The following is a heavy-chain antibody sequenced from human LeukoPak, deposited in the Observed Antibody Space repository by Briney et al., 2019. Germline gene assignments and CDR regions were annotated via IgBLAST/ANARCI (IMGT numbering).Heavy chain of an antibody. D-gene: IGHD6-13*01. CDR2: ISSSGSTI. V-gene: IGHV3-48*04. Sequence: GGSLRLSCAASGFTFSNYAMHWVRQAPGKGLEWVSYISSSGSTIYYADSVKGRFTISRDNAKNSLYLQMNSLRAEDTAVYYCARDPQQQLVVPYFDYWGQGTLVTVSS. J-gene: IGHJ4*02. CDR3: ARDPQQQLVVPYFDY. CDR1: GFTFSNYA.